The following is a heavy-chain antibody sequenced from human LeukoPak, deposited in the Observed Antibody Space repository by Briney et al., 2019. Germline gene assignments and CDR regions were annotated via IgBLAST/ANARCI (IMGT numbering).Heavy chain of an antibody. Sequence: QPGGSLSLSCTASGFTFSSYAMSWVRQAPGKGLEWVSAISGSGGSTYYADSVKGRFTISRDNSKNTLYLQMNSLRAEDTAVYYCAKGWSSGYYYAVECWGQGTLVTVSS. CDR1: GFTFSSYA. J-gene: IGHJ4*02. CDR2: ISGSGGST. D-gene: IGHD3-22*01. CDR3: AKGWSSGYYYAVEC. V-gene: IGHV3-23*01.